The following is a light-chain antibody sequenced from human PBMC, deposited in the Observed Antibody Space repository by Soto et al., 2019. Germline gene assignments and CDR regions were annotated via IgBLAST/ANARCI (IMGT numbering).Light chain of an antibody. CDR1: SSNIGAGYD. Sequence: QSVLTQPPSVSVAPGQRVTISCTGSSSNIGAGYDVHWYQQLPGTAPKLLIYGNSSRPSGVPDRFSGSKSGTSASLAITGLQAEDEADYYCQSYDSSLSGSVFGGGTQLTVL. CDR2: GNS. J-gene: IGLJ2*01. V-gene: IGLV1-40*01. CDR3: QSYDSSLSGSV.